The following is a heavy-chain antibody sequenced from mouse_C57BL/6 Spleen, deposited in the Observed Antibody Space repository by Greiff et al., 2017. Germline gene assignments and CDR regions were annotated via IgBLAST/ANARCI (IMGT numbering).Heavy chain of an antibody. CDR2: INPSSGYT. D-gene: IGHD1-1*01. CDR3: ARNGYASSYGDSFDY. Sequence: QVQLQQSGAELAKPGASVKLSCKASGYTFTSYWMHWVKQRPGQGLEWIGYINPSSGYTKYNQKFKDKATLTADKSSSPAYMQLSSLTYADSAVYYCARNGYASSYGDSFDYWGQGTTLTVSS. CDR1: GYTFTSYW. J-gene: IGHJ2*01. V-gene: IGHV1-7*01.